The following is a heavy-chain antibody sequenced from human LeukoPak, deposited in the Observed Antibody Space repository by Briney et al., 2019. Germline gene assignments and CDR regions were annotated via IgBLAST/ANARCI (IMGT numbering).Heavy chain of an antibody. D-gene: IGHD3-22*01. Sequence: SETLSLTRTVSVGSISSYHWSWIRQPAGKGLEWIGRIYTSGSTNYNPSLKSGVTMSLDTSKNQFSLKLTSVTAGDTAMYDCAREAGDPSGYYYDKGAFDFWGQGTVVTVSS. CDR2: IYTSGST. CDR3: AREAGDPSGYYYDKGAFDF. J-gene: IGHJ3*01. CDR1: VGSISSYH. V-gene: IGHV4-4*07.